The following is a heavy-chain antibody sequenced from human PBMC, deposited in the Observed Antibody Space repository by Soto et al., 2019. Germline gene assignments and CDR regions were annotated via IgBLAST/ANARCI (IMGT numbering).Heavy chain of an antibody. CDR2: ISYDGSNK. D-gene: IGHD6-13*01. V-gene: IGHV3-30-3*01. CDR1: GFTFSSYA. Sequence: QVQLVESGGGVVQPGRSLRLSCAASGFTFSSYAMHWVRQAPGKGLEWVAVISYDGSNKYYADSVKGRFTISRDNSKNTLYLQMNSLGAEDTAVYYCARDLGSSWDPNYYYYGMDVWGQGTTVTVSS. J-gene: IGHJ6*02. CDR3: ARDLGSSWDPNYYYYGMDV.